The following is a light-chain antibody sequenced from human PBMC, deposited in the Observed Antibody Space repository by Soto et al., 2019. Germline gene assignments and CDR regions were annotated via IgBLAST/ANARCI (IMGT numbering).Light chain of an antibody. J-gene: IGKJ1*01. CDR3: QQYGSSPTT. CDR2: GAS. CDR1: QFVSSNY. V-gene: IGKV3-20*01. Sequence: EIEMTQSPATLSVPPGERASLSCRASQFVSSNYLAWYQQTPGQAPRLLFFGASIRATGIPDRFSGSGSGTDFTLTISRLEPEDSAVYHCQQYGSSPTTFGQGTKVDIK.